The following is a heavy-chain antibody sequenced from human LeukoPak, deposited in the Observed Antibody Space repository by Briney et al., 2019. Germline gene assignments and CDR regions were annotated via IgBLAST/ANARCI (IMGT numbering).Heavy chain of an antibody. CDR3: ARDREGAVAGRSYYFDY. Sequence: AGGSLRLSCAASGFTFSSYSMNWVRQAPGKGLEWVSSISSSSSYIYYADSVKGRFTISRDNAKNSLYLQMNSLRAEDTAVYYCARDREGAVAGRSYYFDYWGQGTLVTVSS. J-gene: IGHJ4*02. CDR2: ISSSSSYI. D-gene: IGHD6-19*01. V-gene: IGHV3-21*01. CDR1: GFTFSSYS.